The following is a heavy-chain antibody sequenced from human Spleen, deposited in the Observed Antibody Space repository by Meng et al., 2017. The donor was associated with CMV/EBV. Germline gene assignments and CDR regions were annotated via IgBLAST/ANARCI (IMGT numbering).Heavy chain of an antibody. CDR3: AKDNPAIAH. Sequence: QVQLVESGGGVVQPGGSLRLSCAASGFTFSSYGMHWVRQAPGKGLEWVPFIQYDEKNKFYADSVKGRFTISRDISKNTLYLQMDSLKTEDTAVYYCAKDNPAIAHWGQGTLVTVSS. D-gene: IGHD2-21*01. CDR1: GFTFSSYG. V-gene: IGHV3-30*02. CDR2: IQYDEKNK. J-gene: IGHJ4*02.